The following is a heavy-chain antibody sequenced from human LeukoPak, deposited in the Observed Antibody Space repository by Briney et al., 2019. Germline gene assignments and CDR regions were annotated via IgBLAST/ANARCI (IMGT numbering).Heavy chain of an antibody. CDR1: GGSISSYY. CDR3: ARLPYYYDSSGYYYFSFDY. D-gene: IGHD3-22*01. J-gene: IGHJ4*02. Sequence: SETLSLTCTVSGGSISSYYWSWIRQPPGKGLEWIGYIHYSGSTNYNPSLKSRVTISVDTSKNQFSLKLSSVTAADTAVYYCARLPYYYDSSGYYYFSFDYWGQGTLVTVSS. CDR2: IHYSGST. V-gene: IGHV4-59*12.